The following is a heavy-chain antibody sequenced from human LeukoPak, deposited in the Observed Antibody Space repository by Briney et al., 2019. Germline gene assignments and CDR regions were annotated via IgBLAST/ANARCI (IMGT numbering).Heavy chain of an antibody. CDR1: GFTFSSYS. Sequence: GGSLRLSCAASGFTFSSYSMSWVRQAPGKGLEWVSSISTSSSYIYYADSVKGGFTISRDNAKNSLYLQMNSLRAEDTAVYYCAKSADNYYYYYMDVWGKGTTVTVSS. V-gene: IGHV3-21*01. D-gene: IGHD3-3*01. CDR3: AKSADNYYYYYMDV. CDR2: ISTSSSYI. J-gene: IGHJ6*03.